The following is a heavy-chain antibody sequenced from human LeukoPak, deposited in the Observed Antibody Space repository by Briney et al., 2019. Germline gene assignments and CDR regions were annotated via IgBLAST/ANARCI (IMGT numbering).Heavy chain of an antibody. J-gene: IGHJ4*02. Sequence: ASVKVSCKASGYTFTSYAMHWVRQAPGQRLEWMGWINAGNGNTKYSQKFQGRVTITRDTSASTAYMELSSLRSEDTAVYYCARAPPGGLFYFDYWGQGTLVTVSS. CDR3: ARAPPGGLFYFDY. V-gene: IGHV1-3*01. CDR1: GYTFTSYA. D-gene: IGHD1-26*01. CDR2: INAGNGNT.